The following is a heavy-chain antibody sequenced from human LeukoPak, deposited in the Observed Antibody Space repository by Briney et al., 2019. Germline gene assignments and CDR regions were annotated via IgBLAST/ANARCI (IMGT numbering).Heavy chain of an antibody. Sequence: PGGSLRLSCAASGFTLNRYWMSWVRQAPGKGLEWVANINEDGGERHYVDSVKGRFTISRDNAKNTLYLQMNSLRAEDAAVYYCAKCYSSSSCSHWFDPWGQGTLVTVSS. CDR2: INEDGGER. V-gene: IGHV3-7*03. J-gene: IGHJ5*02. CDR3: AKCYSSSSCSHWFDP. D-gene: IGHD6-6*01. CDR1: GFTLNRYW.